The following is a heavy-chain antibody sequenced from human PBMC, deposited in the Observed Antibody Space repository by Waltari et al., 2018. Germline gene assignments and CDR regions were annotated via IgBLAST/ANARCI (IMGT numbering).Heavy chain of an antibody. CDR2: ISHDGNSG. J-gene: IGHJ4*02. D-gene: IGHD6-19*01. V-gene: IGHV3-30*01. CDR3: ARDYSSGWYEGHFDY. CDR1: GFPFNTYA. Sequence: QVQLVESGGGVVQPGRSLRLSCGASGFPFNTYAMHWVRQAPGKGFEWVAVISHDGNSGSYADFFKDRFTISRDNAKSTLYLQIDSVRADDTAVYYCARDYSSGWYEGHFDYWGQGTLVTVSS.